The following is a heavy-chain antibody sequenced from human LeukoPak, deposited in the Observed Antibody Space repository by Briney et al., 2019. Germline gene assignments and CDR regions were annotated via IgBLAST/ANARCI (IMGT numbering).Heavy chain of an antibody. CDR3: ANGRSIAVATPLDY. D-gene: IGHD6-19*01. CDR1: GFTFSSYA. J-gene: IGHJ4*02. Sequence: GGSLRLSCAASGFTFSSYAMSWVRQSPGKGLEWVSGITGSGGSTYYADSVKGRFTISRDNSTNTLYLQMNSLRACDTAVYYCANGRSIAVATPLDYWDEGTLVTVSS. CDR2: ITGSGGST. V-gene: IGHV3-23*01.